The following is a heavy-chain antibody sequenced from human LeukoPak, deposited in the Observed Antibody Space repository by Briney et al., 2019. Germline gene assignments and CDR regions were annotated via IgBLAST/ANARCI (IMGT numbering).Heavy chain of an antibody. CDR3: AKGGADSYGPFVRSWFDP. J-gene: IGHJ5*02. V-gene: IGHV3-9*01. D-gene: IGHD4-17*01. CDR1: GFTFDDYA. Sequence: GGSLRLSCAASGFTFDDYAMHWVRQAPGTGLEWVSGISWNSGSIGYADSVKGRFTISRDNAKNSLYLQMNSLRAEDTALYYCAKGGADSYGPFVRSWFDPWGQGTLVTVSS. CDR2: ISWNSGSI.